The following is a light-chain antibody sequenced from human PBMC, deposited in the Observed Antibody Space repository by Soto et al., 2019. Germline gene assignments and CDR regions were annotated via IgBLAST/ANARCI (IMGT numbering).Light chain of an antibody. CDR3: CSYAGSYTWV. Sequence: QSALTQPRSVSASPGQSVTISCTGSSSDVGGYHYVSWYQQHPGKAPKLMIYDVSKRPSGVPDRFSGSKSGNTASLTISGLQAEDEADYYCCSYAGSYTWVFGGGTKLTVL. CDR2: DVS. V-gene: IGLV2-11*01. CDR1: SSDVGGYHY. J-gene: IGLJ3*02.